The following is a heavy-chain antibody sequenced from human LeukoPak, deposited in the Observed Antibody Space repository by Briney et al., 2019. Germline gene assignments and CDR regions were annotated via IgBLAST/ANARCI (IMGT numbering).Heavy chain of an antibody. CDR3: AKAVSSWYGFYYGMDV. J-gene: IGHJ6*02. V-gene: IGHV3-30*18. CDR1: GFTFSSYG. CDR2: ISYDGSNK. Sequence: GRSLRLSCAASGFTFSSYGMHWVRQAPGKGLEWVAVISYDGSNKYYADSLKGRFTISRDHSKNTLYLQMNSLRAEDTAVYYCAKAVSSWYGFYYGMDVWGQGTTVTVS. D-gene: IGHD6-13*01.